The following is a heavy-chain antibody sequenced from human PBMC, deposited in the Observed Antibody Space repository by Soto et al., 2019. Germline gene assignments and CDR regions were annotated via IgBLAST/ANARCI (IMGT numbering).Heavy chain of an antibody. V-gene: IGHV3-53*01. CDR2: IYSGGST. CDR1: GFTVSSNY. D-gene: IGHD2-15*01. Sequence: QPGGSLRLSCAASGFTVSSNYMSWVRQAPGKGLEWVSVIYSGGSTYYADSVKGRFTISRDNSKNTLYLQMNSLRAEDTAVYYCARSLAGPNWFDPWGQGTLVTVSS. J-gene: IGHJ5*02. CDR3: ARSLAGPNWFDP.